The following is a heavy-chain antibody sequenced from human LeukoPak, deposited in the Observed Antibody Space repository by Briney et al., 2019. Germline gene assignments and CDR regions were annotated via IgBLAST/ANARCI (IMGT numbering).Heavy chain of an antibody. Sequence: SETLSLTCAVYGGSFSGYYWSWIRQPPGKGLEWIEEINHSGSTNYNPSLKSRVTMSVDTSKNQFSLELSSVTAADTAVYYCARDGNPYQLLFNWFDPWGQGTLVTVSS. CDR3: ARDGNPYQLLFNWFDP. J-gene: IGHJ5*02. CDR1: GGSFSGYY. CDR2: INHSGST. V-gene: IGHV4-34*01. D-gene: IGHD2-2*01.